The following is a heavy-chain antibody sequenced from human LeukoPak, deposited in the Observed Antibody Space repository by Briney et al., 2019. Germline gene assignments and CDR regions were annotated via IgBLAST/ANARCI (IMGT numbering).Heavy chain of an antibody. CDR1: GGSINYDY. CDR2: IHYSGAT. J-gene: IGHJ4*02. CDR3: ATLRGASTAVFDS. D-gene: IGHD2-21*02. V-gene: IGHV4-59*08. Sequence: SETLSLTCTVSGGSINYDYWSWIRQSPGKRLEWIGYIHYSGATNYSPSLNSRVTISVDTSKNQFSLKLSSVTAADTALYYCATLRGASTAVFDSWGQGTLVTVSS.